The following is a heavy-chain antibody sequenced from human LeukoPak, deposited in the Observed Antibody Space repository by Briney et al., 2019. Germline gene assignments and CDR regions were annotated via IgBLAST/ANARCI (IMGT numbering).Heavy chain of an antibody. V-gene: IGHV3-74*03. J-gene: IGHJ6*03. CDR1: GFSFSDYW. Sequence: GGSLRLSCAASGFSFSDYWMHWVRQAPGKGLVWVSRINSDGRNIAYVDSVKGRFTISRDNAKNTLYLEMNSLTIEDTAVYYCARAISWNGAQGHMDVWGKGTTVTVS. D-gene: IGHD1-1*01. CDR3: ARAISWNGAQGHMDV. CDR2: INSDGRNI.